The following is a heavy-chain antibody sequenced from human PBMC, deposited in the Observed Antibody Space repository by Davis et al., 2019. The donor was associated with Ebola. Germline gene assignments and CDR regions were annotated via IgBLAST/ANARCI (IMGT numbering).Heavy chain of an antibody. CDR1: GFIFEHYA. D-gene: IGHD1-7*01. CDR3: TKSENYLT. Sequence: SLKISCVGSGFIFEHYAMNWVRQAPGKGLEWVASITWNSNEVAYADSVKGRFIISRDNAKSSLFLQMNSLRPEDTASYYCTKSENYLTWGQGTLVTVSS. V-gene: IGHV3-9*01. CDR2: ITWNSNEV. J-gene: IGHJ5*02.